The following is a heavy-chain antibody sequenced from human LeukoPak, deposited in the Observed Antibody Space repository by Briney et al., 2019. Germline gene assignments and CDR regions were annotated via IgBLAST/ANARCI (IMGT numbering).Heavy chain of an antibody. CDR3: ASQYYYDSSGYYLDY. Sequence: SETLSLTCAVSGYSISSGYYWGWIRQPPGKGLEWIGSIYHSGSTYYNPSLKSRVTISVDTSKNQLCLKLSSVTAADTAVYYCASQYYYDSSGYYLDYWGQGTLVTVSS. D-gene: IGHD3-22*01. CDR1: GYSISSGYY. V-gene: IGHV4-38-2*01. J-gene: IGHJ4*02. CDR2: IYHSGST.